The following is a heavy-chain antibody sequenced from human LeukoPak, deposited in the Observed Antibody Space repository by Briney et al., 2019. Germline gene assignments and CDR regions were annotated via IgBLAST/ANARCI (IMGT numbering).Heavy chain of an antibody. Sequence: GGSLRLSCAASGFTFSSYAMSWVRQAPGKGLEWVSAISGSGGSTYYADSVKGRFTISRDNAKNSLYLQMNSLRVDDTAVYYCARDRLHYGEYEKTLDYWGQGTLVTVSS. CDR1: GFTFSSYA. CDR2: ISGSGGST. CDR3: ARDRLHYGEYEKTLDY. V-gene: IGHV3-23*01. D-gene: IGHD4-17*01. J-gene: IGHJ4*02.